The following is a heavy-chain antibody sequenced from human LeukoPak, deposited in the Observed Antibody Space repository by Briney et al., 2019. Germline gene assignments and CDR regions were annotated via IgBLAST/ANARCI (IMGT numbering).Heavy chain of an antibody. CDR3: AKDPSTVGDGYYYYYMDV. V-gene: IGHV3-30*18. Sequence: GRSLRLSCAASGFTFSSYGMHWVRRAPGKGLEWVAVISYDGSNKYYADSVKGRFTISRDNSKNTLYLQMNSLRAEDTAVYYCAKDPSTVGDGYYYYYMDVWGKGTTVTVSS. D-gene: IGHD4-23*01. J-gene: IGHJ6*03. CDR1: GFTFSSYG. CDR2: ISYDGSNK.